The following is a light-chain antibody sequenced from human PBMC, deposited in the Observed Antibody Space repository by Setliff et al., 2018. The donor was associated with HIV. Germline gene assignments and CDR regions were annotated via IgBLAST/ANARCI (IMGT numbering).Light chain of an antibody. Sequence: QSVLTQSASVSGSPGQSITISCTGTSSDIGDYNFVSWYQQHLGKAPKLMIYDVSKRPSGVSNRFSGSKSGSTASLTISGLQAEDEGDYYCSSYTTTITPYVFGTGTKVTVL. CDR2: DVS. CDR3: SSYTTTITPYV. V-gene: IGLV2-14*01. CDR1: SSDIGDYNF. J-gene: IGLJ1*01.